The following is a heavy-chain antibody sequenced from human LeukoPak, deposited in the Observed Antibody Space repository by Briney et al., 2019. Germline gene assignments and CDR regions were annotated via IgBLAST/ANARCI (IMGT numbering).Heavy chain of an antibody. Sequence: SETLSLTYTVSGASISSYYWSWIRQPPGKGLEFIGYVYYSGGTNYNPSLKSRVTISADTSKNQFSLKLSSVTAADTAVYYCASGSMVRGVSNWYFDLWGRGTLVTVSS. J-gene: IGHJ2*01. D-gene: IGHD3-10*01. V-gene: IGHV4-59*01. CDR3: ASGSMVRGVSNWYFDL. CDR2: VYYSGGT. CDR1: GASISSYY.